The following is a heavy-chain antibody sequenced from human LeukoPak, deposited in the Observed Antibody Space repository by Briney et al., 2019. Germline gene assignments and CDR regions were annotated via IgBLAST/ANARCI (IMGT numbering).Heavy chain of an antibody. CDR2: IGSGGSDT. Sequence: GGSLRLSCVASGFSFSGYAMSWVRQAQGKGLEWVSAIGSGGSDTHYADSVKGRFTISRDNSKTTLYLQMNSLRAEDTALYYCAKYFSTSASRNFDSWGQGILVSVSS. CDR3: AKYFSTSASRNFDS. D-gene: IGHD2-15*01. CDR1: GFSFSGYA. J-gene: IGHJ4*02. V-gene: IGHV3-23*01.